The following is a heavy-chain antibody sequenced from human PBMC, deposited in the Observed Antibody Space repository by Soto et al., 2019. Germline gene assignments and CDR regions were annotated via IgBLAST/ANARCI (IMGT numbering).Heavy chain of an antibody. CDR2: IYATGTT. CDR3: VRDGTKTLRDWFDA. CDR1: GASISGFY. Sequence: SETLSLICTVSGASISGFYWSWIRKSAGKGLGWSGRIYATGTTDYNPSLKSRVMMSVDTSKKQFSLKLRSVTAADTAVYYCVRDGTKTLRDWFDAWGQGISVTVSS. D-gene: IGHD1-1*01. V-gene: IGHV4-4*07. J-gene: IGHJ5*02.